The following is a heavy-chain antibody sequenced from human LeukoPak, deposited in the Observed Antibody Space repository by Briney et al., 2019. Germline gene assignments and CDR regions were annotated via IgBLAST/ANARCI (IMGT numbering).Heavy chain of an antibody. V-gene: IGHV3-30*02. J-gene: IGHJ5*02. D-gene: IGHD3-10*01. CDR2: IRPDGTNE. CDR1: GFILSNYG. Sequence: GGSLRLSCEASGFILSNYGMHWVRQAPGEGLAWVAFIRPDGTNENYADSVKGRFTISRDTSKNTLFLHMNSLRAADRAMYYCAKYGGGLDPWGQGTLVTVSS. CDR3: AKYGGGLDP.